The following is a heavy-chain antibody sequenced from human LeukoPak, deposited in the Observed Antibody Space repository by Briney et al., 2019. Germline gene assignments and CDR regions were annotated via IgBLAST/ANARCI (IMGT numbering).Heavy chain of an antibody. V-gene: IGHV4-4*07. D-gene: IGHD5-18*01. CDR1: DGSISSYY. J-gene: IGHJ4*02. Sequence: SETLSLTCTVSDGSISSYYWSWIRQPAGKGLEWIGRIYTSGSTNYDPSLKSRVTVSVDTSKNQFSLKLSSVTAADTAVYYCARGNTAMDYFDYWGQGTLVTVSS. CDR2: IYTSGST. CDR3: ARGNTAMDYFDY.